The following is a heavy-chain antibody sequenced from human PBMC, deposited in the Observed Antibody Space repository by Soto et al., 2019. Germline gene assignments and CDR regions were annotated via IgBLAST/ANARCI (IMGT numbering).Heavy chain of an antibody. CDR2: IYYSGST. V-gene: IGHV4-61*01. CDR1: GGSVSSGSYY. CDR3: AREGYNYGMDV. Sequence: QVQLQESGPGLVKPSETLSLACTVSGGSVSSGSYYWSWIRQPPGKGREWIGYIYYSGSTNYKSSLRSRVTISVDTSTNQFSLELTSVTAADTAVYYCAREGYNYGMDVWGQGTTVTVSS. J-gene: IGHJ6*02.